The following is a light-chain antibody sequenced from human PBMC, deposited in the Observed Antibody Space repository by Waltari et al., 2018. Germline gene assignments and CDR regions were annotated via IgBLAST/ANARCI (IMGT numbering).Light chain of an antibody. CDR1: SSDVGGYNY. Sequence: QSALTQPASVSGSPGQSITISCTGTSSDVGGYNYVSLYQQHPGKAPKSMIYEVSNRPAGVSNRFSGSKSGNPASLTISGLQAEDEADYYCSSYTSSSTLVFGGGTKLTVL. CDR2: EVS. V-gene: IGLV2-14*01. CDR3: SSYTSSSTLV. J-gene: IGLJ2*01.